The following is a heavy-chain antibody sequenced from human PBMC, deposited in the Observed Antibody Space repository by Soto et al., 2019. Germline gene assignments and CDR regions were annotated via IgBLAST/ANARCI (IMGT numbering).Heavy chain of an antibody. Sequence: SETLSLTCAVSGGSISSSNWWSWVRQPPGKGLEWIGEIYHSGSTNYNPSLKSRVTISVDKSKNQFSLKLSSVTAADTAVYYCASAERYYDRLTGTKLHPIFDYWGKGTLVTVSS. D-gene: IGHD3-9*01. CDR3: ASAERYYDRLTGTKLHPIFDY. V-gene: IGHV4-4*02. CDR2: IYHSGST. J-gene: IGHJ4*02. CDR1: GGSISSSNW.